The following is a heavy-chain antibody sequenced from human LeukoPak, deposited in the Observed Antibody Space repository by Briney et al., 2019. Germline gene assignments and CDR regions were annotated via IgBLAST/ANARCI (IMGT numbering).Heavy chain of an antibody. CDR2: IWYDGSNK. J-gene: IGHJ3*02. V-gene: IGHV3-33*06. CDR3: AKGGPAGWYGVSTDAFDI. D-gene: IGHD6-19*01. CDR1: GFTFSSYG. Sequence: GRSLRLSCAASGFTFSSYGMHWVRQAPGKGLEWVAVIWYDGSNKYYADSVKGRFTISRDNSKNTLYLQMNSLRAEDTAVYYCAKGGPAGWYGVSTDAFDIWGQGTMVTVSS.